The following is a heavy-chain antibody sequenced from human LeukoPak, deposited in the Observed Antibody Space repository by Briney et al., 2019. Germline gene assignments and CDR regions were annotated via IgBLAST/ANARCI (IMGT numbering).Heavy chain of an antibody. J-gene: IGHJ4*02. D-gene: IGHD2-15*01. Sequence: ASVKVSCKASGYTFTGYYMHWVRQAPGQGLEWMGRINPNSGGTNYAQKFQGRVTMTRDTSISTAYMELSRLRSDDTAVYYCATRYCSGGSYYLAYWGQGTLVTVSS. V-gene: IGHV1-2*06. CDR1: GYTFTGYY. CDR2: INPNSGGT. CDR3: ATRYCSGGSYYLAY.